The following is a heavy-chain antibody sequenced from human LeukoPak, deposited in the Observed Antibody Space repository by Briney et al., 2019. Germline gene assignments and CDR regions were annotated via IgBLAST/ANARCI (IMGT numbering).Heavy chain of an antibody. J-gene: IGHJ6*03. D-gene: IGHD3-10*01. CDR1: GFTFSSYG. CDR2: IRYDGSNK. Sequence: PGGSLRLSCAASGFTFSSYGMHWVRQAPGKGLEWVAFIRYDGSNKYYADSVKGRFTISRDNSKNTLYLRMNSLGAEDTAAYYCARSLRVRGVPDYMDVWGKGTTVTISS. V-gene: IGHV3-30*02. CDR3: ARSLRVRGVPDYMDV.